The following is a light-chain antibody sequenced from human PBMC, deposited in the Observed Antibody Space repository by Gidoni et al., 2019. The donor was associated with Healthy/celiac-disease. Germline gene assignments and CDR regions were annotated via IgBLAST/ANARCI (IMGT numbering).Light chain of an antibody. J-gene: IGKJ1*01. CDR1: QSIGSS. CDR3: HQSSSLPPWT. V-gene: IGKV6D-21*02. Sequence: EIVLTQSQAFQSVTPKEKVTTTCRASQSIGSSLHWNQQKPDQSPKPRIKYASQSISGVPSRFSGSGSVTDIALTSNSLEAEDAAAYYCHQSSSLPPWTVXEXTKVEIK. CDR2: YAS.